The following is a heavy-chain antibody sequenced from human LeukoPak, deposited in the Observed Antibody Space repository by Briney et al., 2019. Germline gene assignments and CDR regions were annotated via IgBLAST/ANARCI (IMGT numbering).Heavy chain of an antibody. V-gene: IGHV4-39*07. CDR2: IYYSGST. Sequence: SETLSLTCTVSGGSISCSSYYWGWIRQPPGKGLEWIGSIYYSGSTYYNPSLKSRVTISVDTSKNQFSLKLSSVTAADTAVYYCARGDEPANLDYWGQGTLVTVSS. D-gene: IGHD4/OR15-4a*01. J-gene: IGHJ4*02. CDR1: GGSISCSSYY. CDR3: ARGDEPANLDY.